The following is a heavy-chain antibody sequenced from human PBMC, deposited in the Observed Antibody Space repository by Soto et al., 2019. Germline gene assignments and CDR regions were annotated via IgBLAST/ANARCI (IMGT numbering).Heavy chain of an antibody. Sequence: SETLSLTCTVSGGSISSYYWSWIRQPPGKGLEWIGYIYYSGSTNYNPSLKSRVTISVDTSKNQFSLKLSSVTAADTAVYYCASYSGYDSYYDYYYMDVWGKGTTVTVSS. J-gene: IGHJ6*03. D-gene: IGHD5-12*01. V-gene: IGHV4-59*01. CDR2: IYYSGST. CDR1: GGSISSYY. CDR3: ASYSGYDSYYDYYYMDV.